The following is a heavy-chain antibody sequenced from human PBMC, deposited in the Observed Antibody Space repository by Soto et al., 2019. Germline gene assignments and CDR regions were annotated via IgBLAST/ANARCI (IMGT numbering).Heavy chain of an antibody. D-gene: IGHD2-15*01. CDR2: INPSGGST. Sequence: QVQLVQSGAEVKKPGASVKVSCKASGYAFNRYYMHWVRQAPGQGLEWMGIINPSGGSTSYAQQFQGRVVITRDTSTSTVYMELSSLSSEDTDVYYCARDDVEVTSALYYFEYWGQGTLVTVSS. J-gene: IGHJ4*02. V-gene: IGHV1-46*02. CDR3: ARDDVEVTSALYYFEY. CDR1: GYAFNRYY.